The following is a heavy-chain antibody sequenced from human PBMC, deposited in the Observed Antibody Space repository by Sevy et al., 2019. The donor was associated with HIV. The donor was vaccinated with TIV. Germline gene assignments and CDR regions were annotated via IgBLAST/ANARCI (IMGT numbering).Heavy chain of an antibody. CDR2: INQDGSQK. J-gene: IGHJ3*02. Sequence: GGSLRLSCGVSGFTFRTYWMSWVRQSPGKGLDWVADINQDGSQKYYVDSVKGRFTISRDNAKNSLSLQMNSLRAEDTAVYYCTRMDDSSMWYGDDVFDIWGQGTMVTVSS. V-gene: IGHV3-7*03. CDR3: TRMDDSSMWYGDDVFDI. D-gene: IGHD6-13*01. CDR1: GFTFRTYW.